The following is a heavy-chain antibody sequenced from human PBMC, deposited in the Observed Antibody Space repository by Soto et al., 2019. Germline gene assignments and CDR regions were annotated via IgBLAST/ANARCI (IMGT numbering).Heavy chain of an antibody. CDR3: ATDLNWSGT. V-gene: IGHV3-7*01. J-gene: IGHJ3*01. CDR2: IKPDGSDT. D-gene: IGHD3-3*01. CDR1: EFTVSSYW. Sequence: GGSLRLSCAASEFTVSSYWMTWVRQAPGKGLEFLATIKPDGSDTYYVDSVKGRFTISRDNAKNSLSLQMNSLRAEDTALYYCATDLNWSGTWGQGTMVTVSS.